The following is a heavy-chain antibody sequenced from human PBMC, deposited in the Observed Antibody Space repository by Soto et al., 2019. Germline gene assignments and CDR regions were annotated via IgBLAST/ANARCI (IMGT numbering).Heavy chain of an antibody. J-gene: IGHJ5*02. CDR1: GYTFFTYD. CDR2: SSTYSGDT. V-gene: IGHV1-18*01. Sequence: QVHLVQSGVEVKTPGASVKVSCPASGYTFFTYDISWVRQAPGQGLEWKGWSSTYSGDTKYAQTFQGRVTMTTDTSKTTAYLELSSLTSDDTAVYYCARRHAPPTSENWFDPWGQGILVSVSS. CDR3: ARRHAPPTSENWFDP.